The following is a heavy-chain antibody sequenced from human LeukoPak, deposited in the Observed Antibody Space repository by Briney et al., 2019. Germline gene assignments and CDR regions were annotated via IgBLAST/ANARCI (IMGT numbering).Heavy chain of an antibody. V-gene: IGHV7-4-1*02. D-gene: IGHD3-10*01. CDR3: ASGQFNIWFGDFDY. CDR2: INTNTGNP. J-gene: IGHJ4*02. Sequence: ASVKVSCKASGYTFTSYAMNWVRQAPGQGLEWMGWINTNTGNPTYAQGFTGRFVFSLDTSVSTAYLQISSLKAEDTAVYYCASGQFNIWFGDFDYWGQGTLVTVSS. CDR1: GYTFTSYA.